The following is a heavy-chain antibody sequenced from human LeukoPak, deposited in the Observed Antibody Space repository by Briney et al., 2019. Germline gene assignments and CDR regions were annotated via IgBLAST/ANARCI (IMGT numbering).Heavy chain of an antibody. Sequence: PSETLSLTCTVSGGSISSYYWNWIRQPPGKGLEWIGYIYYSGSTNYNPSLKSRVTISVDTSKNQSSLKLSSVTAADTAVYFCAGGTYYFDYWGQGTLVTVSS. J-gene: IGHJ4*02. D-gene: IGHD1-26*01. CDR1: GGSISSYY. CDR3: AGGTYYFDY. CDR2: IYYSGST. V-gene: IGHV4-59*08.